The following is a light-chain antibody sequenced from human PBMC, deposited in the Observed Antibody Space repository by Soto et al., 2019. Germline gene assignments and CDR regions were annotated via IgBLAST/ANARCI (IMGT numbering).Light chain of an antibody. V-gene: IGKV3-20*01. Sequence: EIVLTPSPATLSLSPGERATLSCRASQSVSSYLAWYQQKPGQAPRLLIYGASSRAAGIPDRFSGGGSGTDFTLTISRLEPEDFAVYFCHQYGDSPQTFGQGTKVDIK. CDR2: GAS. J-gene: IGKJ1*01. CDR3: HQYGDSPQT. CDR1: QSVSSY.